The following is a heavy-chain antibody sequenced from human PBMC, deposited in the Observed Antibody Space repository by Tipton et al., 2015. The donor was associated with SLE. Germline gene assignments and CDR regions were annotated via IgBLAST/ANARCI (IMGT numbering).Heavy chain of an antibody. D-gene: IGHD3-10*01. CDR3: ATQIWSRPPFGY. CDR2: IWYDGSNK. J-gene: IGHJ4*02. V-gene: IGHV3-33*08. CDR1: GFTFSSYG. Sequence: SLRLSCAASGFTFSSYGMHWVRQAPGKGLEWVAVIWYDGSNKYYADSVKGRFTISRDNSKNTLYLQMNSLRAEDTAVYYCATQIWSRPPFGYGGQGTLVTVPS.